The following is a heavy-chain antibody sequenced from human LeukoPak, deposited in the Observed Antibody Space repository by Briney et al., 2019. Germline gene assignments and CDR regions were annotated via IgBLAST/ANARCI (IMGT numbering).Heavy chain of an antibody. J-gene: IGHJ4*02. CDR2: INPNSGGT. Sequence: GASVKVSCKASGYTFTGYYMHWVRQAPGHGLEWMGWINPNSGGTNYAQKFQGRVTMTRDTSISTAYMELSRLRSDDTAVYYCAREDGYNRGSFDYWGQGTLVTVSS. CDR1: GYTFTGYY. D-gene: IGHD5-24*01. CDR3: AREDGYNRGSFDY. V-gene: IGHV1-2*02.